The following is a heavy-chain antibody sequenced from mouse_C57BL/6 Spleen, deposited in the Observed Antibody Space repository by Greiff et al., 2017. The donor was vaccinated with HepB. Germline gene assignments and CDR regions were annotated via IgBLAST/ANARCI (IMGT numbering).Heavy chain of an antibody. Sequence: QVQLQQPGAELVRPGSSVKLSCKASGYTFTSYWMDWVKQRPGQGLEWIGNIYPSDSETHYNQKFKDKATLTVDKSSSTAYMQLSSLTSEDSAVYYCAKEGHHYYGSSYEGYFDVWGTGTTVTVSS. CDR2: IYPSDSET. CDR3: AKEGHHYYGSSYEGYFDV. CDR1: GYTFTSYW. J-gene: IGHJ1*03. V-gene: IGHV1-61*01. D-gene: IGHD1-1*01.